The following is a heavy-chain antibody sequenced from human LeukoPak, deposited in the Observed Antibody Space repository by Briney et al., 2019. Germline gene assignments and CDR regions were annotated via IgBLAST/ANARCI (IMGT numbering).Heavy chain of an antibody. CDR3: ARGVRVAVAYDY. CDR1: GGSISNYY. V-gene: IGHV4-59*01. CDR2: IYYSGST. Sequence: SETLSLTCTVSGGSISNYYWSWIRQPPGKGLEWIGYIYYSGSTNYNPSLKSRVTISVDTSKNQFSLKLSSVTAADTAVYYCARGVRVAVAYDYWGQGTLVTVSS. D-gene: IGHD6-19*01. J-gene: IGHJ4*02.